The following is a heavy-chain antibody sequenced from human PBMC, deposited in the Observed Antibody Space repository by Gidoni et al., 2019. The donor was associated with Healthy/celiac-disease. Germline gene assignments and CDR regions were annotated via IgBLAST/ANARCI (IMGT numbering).Heavy chain of an antibody. CDR2: IYYSGST. CDR1: GGSISSGGYS. Sequence: QLQLQASGSGLVKPSQTLSLTCAVSGGSISSGGYSWSWIRQPPGKGLEWIGYIYYSGSTYYNPSLKSRVTISVDRSKNQFSLKLSSVTAADTAVYYCARDYGDYGFDYWGQGTLVTVSS. CDR3: ARDYGDYGFDY. D-gene: IGHD4-17*01. V-gene: IGHV4-30-2*01. J-gene: IGHJ4*02.